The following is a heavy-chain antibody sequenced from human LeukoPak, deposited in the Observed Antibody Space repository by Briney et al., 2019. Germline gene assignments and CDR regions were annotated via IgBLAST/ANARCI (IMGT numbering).Heavy chain of an antibody. D-gene: IGHD3-9*01. CDR3: ARLRFFDWLSPFDY. CDR1: GGSVSSGSSS. V-gene: IGHV4-39*01. CDR2: IYYSGST. J-gene: IGHJ4*02. Sequence: PSETLSLTCSVSGGSVSSGSSSWGWIRQPPGKGLEWIGGIYYSGSTYYNPSLKSRVTISVDTSKNQFSLKLSSVTAADTAVYYCARLRFFDWLSPFDYWGQGTLVTVSS.